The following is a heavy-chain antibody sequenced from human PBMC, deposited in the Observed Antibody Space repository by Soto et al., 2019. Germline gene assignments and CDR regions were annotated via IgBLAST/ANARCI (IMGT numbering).Heavy chain of an antibody. CDR3: AHIPVVVVAVPKADY. V-gene: IGHV3-23*01. CDR1: GFTFSSYA. Sequence: GGSLRLSCAASGFTFSSYAMSWVRQAPGKGLEWVSAISGSGGSTYYADSVKGRFTISRDNSKNTLYLQMNSLRAEDTAVYYCAHIPVVVVAVPKADYWGQGTLVTVSS. CDR2: ISGSGGST. D-gene: IGHD2-15*01. J-gene: IGHJ4*02.